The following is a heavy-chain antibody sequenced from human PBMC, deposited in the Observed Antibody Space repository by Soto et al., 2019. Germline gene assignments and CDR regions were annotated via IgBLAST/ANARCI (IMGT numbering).Heavy chain of an antibody. D-gene: IGHD2-21*01. V-gene: IGHV3-30-3*01. CDR3: ARDYSTTAPFDY. CDR2: VSFDGSNK. CDR1: GFTFSTYT. J-gene: IGHJ4*02. Sequence: GGSLRLSCAASGFTFSTYTLHWVRQAPGKGLEWVAVVSFDGSNKYYADSLEGRFTISRDNSKNTLYLEMNSLRAEDTAVYYCARDYSTTAPFDYWGQGTLVTVSS.